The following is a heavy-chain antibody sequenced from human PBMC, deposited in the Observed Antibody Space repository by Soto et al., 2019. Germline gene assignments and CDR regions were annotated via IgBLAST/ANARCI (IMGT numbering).Heavy chain of an antibody. V-gene: IGHV1-2*02. CDR2: FNPNSGDT. Sequence: GASVKVSCKASGYTFTAYSMHWVRQAPGQGLEWIGWFNPNSGDTVYAEKFQGRVTLTRDTSISTAYMELSSLRSDDTALYYCAREGSAVLALDYWGQGTLVTVSS. J-gene: IGHJ4*02. CDR1: GYTFTAYS. D-gene: IGHD6-19*01. CDR3: AREGSAVLALDY.